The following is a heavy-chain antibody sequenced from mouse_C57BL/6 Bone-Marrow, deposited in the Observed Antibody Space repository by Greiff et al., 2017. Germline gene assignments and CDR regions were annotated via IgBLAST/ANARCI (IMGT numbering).Heavy chain of an antibody. D-gene: IGHD1-3*01. CDR2: ISYDGSN. V-gene: IGHV3-6*01. Sequence: EVQLQESGPGLVKPSQSLSLTCSVTGYSITSGYYWNWIRQFPGNKLEWMGYISYDGSNNYNPSLKNRISITRDTSKNQFFLKLNSVTTEDTATYYCAREGGDKGFAYWGQGTLVTVSA. J-gene: IGHJ3*01. CDR3: AREGGDKGFAY. CDR1: GYSITSGYY.